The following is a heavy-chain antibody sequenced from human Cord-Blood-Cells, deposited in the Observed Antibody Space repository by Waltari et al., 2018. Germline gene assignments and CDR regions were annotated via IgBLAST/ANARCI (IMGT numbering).Heavy chain of an antibody. D-gene: IGHD1-26*01. CDR2: ISYDGSKK. CDR1: GFTFSSYA. Sequence: QVQLVESGGGVVQPGRSLRLSCAASGFTFSSYAMHWVRQAPGKGLEWVAVISYDGSKKYYADSVKGRFTSSRDNSKNTLYLQMNSLRAEDTAVYYCARESLSGSYFDDWGQGTLVTVSS. V-gene: IGHV3-30-3*01. J-gene: IGHJ4*02. CDR3: ARESLSGSYFDD.